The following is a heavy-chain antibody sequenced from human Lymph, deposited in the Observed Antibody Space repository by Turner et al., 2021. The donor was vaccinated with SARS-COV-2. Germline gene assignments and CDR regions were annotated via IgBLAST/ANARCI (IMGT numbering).Heavy chain of an antibody. D-gene: IGHD5-18*01. Sequence: QVQLVQSGAEVKKPGALVKVSCKASGYTFTSYYMHWVRQAPGQGLEWMGIINPSGGSTSYAQKFQGRVTMTRDTSTSTVYMELSSLRSEDTAVYYCARDPPIQIWVDYFYYGMDVWGQGTTVTVSS. CDR2: INPSGGST. J-gene: IGHJ6*02. V-gene: IGHV1-46*01. CDR3: ARDPPIQIWVDYFYYGMDV. CDR1: GYTFTSYY.